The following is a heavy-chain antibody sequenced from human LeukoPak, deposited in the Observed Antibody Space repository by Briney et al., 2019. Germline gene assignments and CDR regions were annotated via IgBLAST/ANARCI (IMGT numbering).Heavy chain of an antibody. D-gene: IGHD2-21*02. CDR2: ISFDGSNK. CDR1: GFTFSSYG. CDR3: AKDLVDGRRGDYEPGYYGMDV. J-gene: IGHJ6*02. Sequence: GGSLRLSCAASGFTFSSYGMHWVRQAPGKGLEWVAVISFDGSNKYYADSVKGRFIISRDNSKNTLYLQMNSLRAEDTAVYYCAKDLVDGRRGDYEPGYYGMDVWGQGTTVTVSS. V-gene: IGHV3-30*18.